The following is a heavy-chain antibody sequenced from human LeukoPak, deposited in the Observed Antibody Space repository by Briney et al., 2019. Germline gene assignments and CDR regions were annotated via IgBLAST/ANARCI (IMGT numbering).Heavy chain of an antibody. CDR1: GFSFSVYW. CDR2: IKTDGSIT. Sequence: GGSLRLSCAASGFSFSVYWMHWVRQAPGKGPVWVSRIKTDGSITDYADFVKGRFTISRDNSKNTLYLQMNSLRAEDTAVYYCAKAGRDIVVVVAATDYYYYMDVWGKGTTVTISS. D-gene: IGHD2-15*01. J-gene: IGHJ6*03. CDR3: AKAGRDIVVVVAATDYYYYMDV. V-gene: IGHV3-74*01.